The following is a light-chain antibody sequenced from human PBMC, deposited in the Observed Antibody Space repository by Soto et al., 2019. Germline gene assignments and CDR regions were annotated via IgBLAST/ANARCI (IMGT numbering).Light chain of an antibody. Sequence: QSALTQPPSASGSPGQSVTISCTGTSSDVGACNYVSWFQQHPGKAPKLMIYDVSERPSGVPDRVSGSKSGNTASLIISGLQAEDEADYYCCSFAGRYTPYVFGSGTKVTVL. J-gene: IGLJ1*01. CDR3: CSFAGRYTPYV. V-gene: IGLV2-11*01. CDR2: DVS. CDR1: SSDVGACNY.